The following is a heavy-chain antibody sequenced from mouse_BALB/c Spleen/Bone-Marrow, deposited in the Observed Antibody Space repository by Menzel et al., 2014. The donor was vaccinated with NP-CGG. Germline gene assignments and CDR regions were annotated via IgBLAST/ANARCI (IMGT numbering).Heavy chain of an antibody. CDR3: ARYCYGYYFDY. CDR2: IDPANGNT. J-gene: IGHJ2*01. Sequence: VQLQQSGAEPVKPGASVKLSCTASGFNIKDTYMHWVKQRPEQGLEWIGRIDPANGNTKYDPKFQGKATITADTSSNTAFLQLSSLTSEDTAIYFWARYCYGYYFDYWGQGTPRTVSS. D-gene: IGHD1-2*01. V-gene: IGHV14-3*02. CDR1: GFNIKDTY.